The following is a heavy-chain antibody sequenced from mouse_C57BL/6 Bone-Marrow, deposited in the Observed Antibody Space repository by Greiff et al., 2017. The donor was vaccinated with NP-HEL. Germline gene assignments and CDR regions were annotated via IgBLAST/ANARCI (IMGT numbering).Heavy chain of an antibody. CDR1: GYTFTDYY. CDR2: INPYNGGT. CDR3: ARSGAFITTVVAHFDY. V-gene: IGHV1-19*01. D-gene: IGHD1-1*01. Sequence: EVKLQESGPVLVKPGASVKMSCKASGYTFTDYYMNWVKQSHGKSLEWIGVINPYNGGTSYNQKFKGKATLTVDKSSSTAYMELNSLTSEDSAVYYCARSGAFITTVVAHFDYWGQGTTLIVSS. J-gene: IGHJ2*01.